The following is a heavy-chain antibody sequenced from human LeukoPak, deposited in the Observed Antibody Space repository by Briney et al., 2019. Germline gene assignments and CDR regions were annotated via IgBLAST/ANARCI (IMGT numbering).Heavy chain of an antibody. V-gene: IGHV4-59*01. CDR3: ARSEYSYYGMDV. Sequence: SETLSLTCTVSGGSISSYYWSWIRQPPGKGLEWIGYIYYSGSTNYNPSLKSRVTISVDTSKNQFSLKLSSVPAADTAVYYCARSEYSYYGMDVWGQGTTVTVSS. CDR1: GGSISSYY. CDR2: IYYSGST. J-gene: IGHJ6*02.